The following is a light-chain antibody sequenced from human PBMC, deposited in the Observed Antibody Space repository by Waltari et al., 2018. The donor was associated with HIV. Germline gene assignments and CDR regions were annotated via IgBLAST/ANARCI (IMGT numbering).Light chain of an antibody. CDR2: EVS. CDR1: SSDVGGYKY. J-gene: IGLJ2*01. CDR3: SSYTSTTTLVV. V-gene: IGLV2-14*01. Sequence: QSALTQPASVSGSPGQSITISCTGTSSDVGGYKYVSWYQQHPGQAPKLVIYEVSNRPSGVSNRFSGSKSGNTASLTISGRQAEDEADYYCSSYTSTTTLVVFGGGTKLTVL.